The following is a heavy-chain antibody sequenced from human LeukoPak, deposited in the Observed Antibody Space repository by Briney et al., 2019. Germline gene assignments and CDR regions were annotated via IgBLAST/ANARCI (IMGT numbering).Heavy chain of an antibody. CDR2: VDWDDDK. Sequence: SGPTLVNPTQTLTLTCTFSGFSLSTSGMCVCWIRQPPGKALEWLARVDWDDDKYYSTSLKTRLTISKDTSKNQVVLTMTNMDPVDTATYYCARILYSSSSGYYYMDVWGKGTTVAVSS. CDR1: GFSLSTSGMC. J-gene: IGHJ6*03. CDR3: ARILYSSSSGYYYMDV. V-gene: IGHV2-70*11. D-gene: IGHD6-13*01.